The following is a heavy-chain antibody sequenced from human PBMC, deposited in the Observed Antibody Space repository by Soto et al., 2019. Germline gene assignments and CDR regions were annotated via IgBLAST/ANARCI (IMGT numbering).Heavy chain of an antibody. CDR1: EFTSSNYA. Sequence: GGSLRLSCAASEFTSSNYAMSWVRQAPGKGLEWVSAISYGGGTTYYADSVKGRFTISRDNSKNTLYLQMNSLRAENTAVYYCAKNPGYYYDSTGYHFDYWSQGTLVTVSS. CDR3: AKNPGYYYDSTGYHFDY. D-gene: IGHD3-22*01. J-gene: IGHJ4*02. V-gene: IGHV3-23*01. CDR2: ISYGGGTT.